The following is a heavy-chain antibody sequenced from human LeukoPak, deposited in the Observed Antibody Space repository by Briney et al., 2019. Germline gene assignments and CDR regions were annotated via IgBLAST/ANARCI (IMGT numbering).Heavy chain of an antibody. CDR1: GGTFSSYA. CDR3: ARSDCSSTSCYYFDY. CDR2: IIPIFGTA. J-gene: IGHJ4*02. V-gene: IGHV1-69*05. Sequence: EASVQVSCKASGGTFSSYAFSWVRQAPGQGLEWMGGIIPIFGTANYAQKFQGRVTITTDQSTSTAYMELSSLRSEDTAVYYCARSDCSSTSCYYFDYWGQGTLVTVSS. D-gene: IGHD2-2*01.